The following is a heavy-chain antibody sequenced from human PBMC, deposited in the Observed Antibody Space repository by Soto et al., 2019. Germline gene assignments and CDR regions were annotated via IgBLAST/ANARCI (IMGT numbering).Heavy chain of an antibody. V-gene: IGHV1-69*01. CDR3: ARSQGSSTSLEIYYYYYYGMAV. J-gene: IGHJ6*01. CDR2: IIPISGTA. D-gene: IGHD2-2*01. CDR1: GGTFSSYA. Sequence: QVQLVQSGAEVKKPGSSVKVSCTASGGTFSSYAISWVRQAPGQGLEWMGGIIPISGTANYAQKFQGRVTITADESTSTAYMELSSLRPEDTAVYYCARSQGSSTSLEIYYYYYYGMAVWCQGTTVTVSS.